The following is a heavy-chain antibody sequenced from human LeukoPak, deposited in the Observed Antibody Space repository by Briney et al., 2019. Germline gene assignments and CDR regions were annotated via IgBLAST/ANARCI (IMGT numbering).Heavy chain of an antibody. CDR3: AREQVPYNWNYVLGDY. CDR1: GYTFTSYG. V-gene: IGHV1-18*01. CDR2: ISAYNGNT. D-gene: IGHD1-7*01. J-gene: IGHJ4*02. Sequence: ASVKVSCKASGYTFTSYGISWVRQAPGQGLEWMGWISAYNGNTNYAQKLQGRVTMTTDTSTSTAYMGLRSLRSDDTAVYYCAREQVPYNWNYVLGDYWGQGTLVTVSS.